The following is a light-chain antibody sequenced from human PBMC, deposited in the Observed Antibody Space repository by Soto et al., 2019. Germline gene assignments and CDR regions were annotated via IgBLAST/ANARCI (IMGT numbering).Light chain of an antibody. CDR1: QSISNY. J-gene: IGKJ2*01. CDR3: QQSYGTPYT. Sequence: DIHMTQSPSSLALSVGDRVTITCRASQSISNYLNWYQQKPGKAPKLLIYASFNLKSGVPSRFSGSGSGTDFTLTISSLQLEDFATYYCQQSYGTPYTVGQGTKLEIK. V-gene: IGKV1-39*01. CDR2: ASF.